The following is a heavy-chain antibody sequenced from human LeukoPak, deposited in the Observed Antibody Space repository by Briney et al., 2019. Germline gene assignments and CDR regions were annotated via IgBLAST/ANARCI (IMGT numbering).Heavy chain of an antibody. Sequence: AASVRVSCKASGYTFTGNYMHWVRQAPGQGLEWMGWINPNSGSTNYAQKFQGRVTMTRDTSISTAYMELSRLTSDDTAVYYCAVIVRLDPWGQGTLVTVSS. V-gene: IGHV1-2*02. CDR2: INPNSGST. CDR3: AVIVRLDP. CDR1: GYTFTGNY. J-gene: IGHJ5*02. D-gene: IGHD2-15*01.